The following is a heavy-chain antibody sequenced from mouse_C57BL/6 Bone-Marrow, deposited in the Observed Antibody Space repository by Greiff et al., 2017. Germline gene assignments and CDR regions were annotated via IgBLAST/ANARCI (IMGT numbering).Heavy chain of an antibody. CDR3: ARSYDYYDYTMDY. Sequence: QVQLQQPGAELVKPGASVKLSCKASGYTFTNYWMHWVKQRPGQGLEWIGMMHPNGGSPDYNEKFKSEATLSVDKSSRTAYMELSILTSEDSAVYYCARSYDYYDYTMDYWGQGTSVTVSS. J-gene: IGHJ4*01. V-gene: IGHV1-64*01. CDR1: GYTFTNYW. CDR2: MHPNGGSP. D-gene: IGHD2-4*01.